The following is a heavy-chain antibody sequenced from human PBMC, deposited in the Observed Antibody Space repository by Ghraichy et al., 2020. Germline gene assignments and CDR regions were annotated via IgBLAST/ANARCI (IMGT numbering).Heavy chain of an antibody. CDR2: IRGSGENT. CDR1: GFTFHDYA. Sequence: GESLNISCAASGFTFHDYAMSWVRQAPGKGLEWVSAIRGSGENTYYADSVKGRFTISRDNSKSTVFLQMNGLRVVDPAIYSCAKVVGGRSTVFGVARGTYYGMDVWGHGTSVTVSS. V-gene: IGHV3-23*01. CDR3: AKVVGGRSTVFGVARGTYYGMDV. J-gene: IGHJ6*02. D-gene: IGHD3-3*01.